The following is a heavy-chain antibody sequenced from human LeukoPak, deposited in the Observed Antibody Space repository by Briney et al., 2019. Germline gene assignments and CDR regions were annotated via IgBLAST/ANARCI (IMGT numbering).Heavy chain of an antibody. CDR1: GGSFSGYY. CDR3: ARGGGYCSSTSCSSYYYYYMDV. J-gene: IGHJ6*03. V-gene: IGHV4-34*01. Sequence: SETLSLTCAVYGGSFSGYYWSWIRQPPGKGLEWIGEIKHSGSTNYNPSLKSRVTISVDTSKNQFSLKLSSVTAADTAVYYCARGGGYCSSTSCSSYYYYYMDVWGKGTTVTVSS. D-gene: IGHD2-2*03. CDR2: IKHSGST.